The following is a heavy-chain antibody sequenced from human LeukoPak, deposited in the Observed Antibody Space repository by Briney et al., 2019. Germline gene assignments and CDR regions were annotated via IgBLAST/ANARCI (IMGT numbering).Heavy chain of an antibody. D-gene: IGHD3-9*01. Sequence: ASVKVSCKASGGTFSSYAISWVRQAPGQGLEWMGRIIPILGIANYAQKFQGRVTITADKSTSTAYMELSSLRSEDTAVYYCARDRRARYFDWLYHTDYWGQGTLVTVSS. CDR2: IIPILGIA. CDR3: ARDRRARYFDWLYHTDY. CDR1: GGTFSSYA. J-gene: IGHJ4*02. V-gene: IGHV1-69*04.